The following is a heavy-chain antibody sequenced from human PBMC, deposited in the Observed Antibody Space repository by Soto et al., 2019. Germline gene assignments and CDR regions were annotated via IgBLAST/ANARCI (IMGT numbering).Heavy chain of an antibody. V-gene: IGHV3-72*01. D-gene: IGHD2-2*03. CDR2: TRNKANSYTT. J-gene: IGHJ4*02. CDR3: ASGYCSSTSCYSSY. CDR1: GFTFSDHY. Sequence: GGSLRLSCAASGFTFSDHYMDWVRQAPGKGLEWVGRTRNKANSYTTEYAASVKGRFTISRDDSKNSLYLQMNSLKTEDTAVYYCASGYCSSTSCYSSYWGQGTLVTVSS.